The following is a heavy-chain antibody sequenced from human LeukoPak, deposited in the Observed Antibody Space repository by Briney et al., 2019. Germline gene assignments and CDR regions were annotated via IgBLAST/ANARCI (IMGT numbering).Heavy chain of an antibody. CDR1: GLTVSSHY. D-gene: IGHD1-26*01. V-gene: IGHV3-53*01. Sequence: RGSLRLSCAASGLTVSSHYMSWVRQAPGKGLEWVSLVYSDGSTYYADSVKGRFTISRDNSKNTLYLQMNSLRAEDTAVYYCVRDSGFVADYWGQGTPVTVSS. J-gene: IGHJ4*02. CDR3: VRDSGFVADY. CDR2: VYSDGST.